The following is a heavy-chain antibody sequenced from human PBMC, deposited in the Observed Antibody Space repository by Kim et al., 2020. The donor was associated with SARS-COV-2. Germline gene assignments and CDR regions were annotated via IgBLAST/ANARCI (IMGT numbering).Heavy chain of an antibody. Sequence: ASVKVSCKASGYTFTSYDINWVRQATGQGLEWMGWMNPNSGNTGYAQKFQGRVTMTRNTSISTAYMELSSLRSEDTAVYYCAILWFGEFGDAFDIWGQGTMVTVSS. V-gene: IGHV1-8*01. CDR3: AILWFGEFGDAFDI. D-gene: IGHD3-10*01. CDR2: MNPNSGNT. CDR1: GYTFTSYD. J-gene: IGHJ3*02.